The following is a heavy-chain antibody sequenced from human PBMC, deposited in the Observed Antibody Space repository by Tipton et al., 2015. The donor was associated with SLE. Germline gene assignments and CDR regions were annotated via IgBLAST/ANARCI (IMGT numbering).Heavy chain of an antibody. D-gene: IGHD6-25*01. Sequence: TLSLTCAVYGGSFSGYYWSWIRQHPGKGLEWIGYIYYSGSTYYNPSLKSRVTISVDTSKNQFSLKLSSVTAADTAVYYCARGIAARDWFDPWGQGTLVTVSS. CDR3: ARGIAARDWFDP. CDR1: GGSFSGYY. CDR2: IYYSGST. V-gene: IGHV4-31*11. J-gene: IGHJ5*02.